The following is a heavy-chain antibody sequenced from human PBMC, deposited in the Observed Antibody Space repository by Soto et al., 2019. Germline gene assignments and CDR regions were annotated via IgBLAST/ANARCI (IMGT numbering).Heavy chain of an antibody. CDR2: IYYSGRT. J-gene: IGHJ4*02. V-gene: IGHV4-39*01. CDR3: ARPRPTVVTQAYFDH. CDR1: GESISSSSYY. Sequence: WETLSLTCIVSGESISSSSYYWGWIRLPPGKGLEWIGSIYYSGRTYYNPSIKSRVTISIDTSKNQFSLKLSSVTATDTAVYYCARPRPTVVTQAYFDHWSQGALVTVTA. D-gene: IGHD2-21*02.